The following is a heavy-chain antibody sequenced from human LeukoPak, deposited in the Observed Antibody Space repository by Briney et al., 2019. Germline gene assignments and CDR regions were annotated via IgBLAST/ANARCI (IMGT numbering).Heavy chain of an antibody. CDR1: GFTFSDHC. J-gene: IGHJ3*02. V-gene: IGHV3-72*01. CDR2: TRNKANSYTT. CDR3: ARVRYCSSTTCRGDFDI. Sequence: GGSLRLSCAASGFTFSDHCMDWVRQAPGKGLEWVGRTRNKANSYTTEYAASVKGRFTISRADSANSLYLQMNSLITEDTAVYYCARVRYCSSTTCRGDFDIWGQGTMVTVSS. D-gene: IGHD2-2*01.